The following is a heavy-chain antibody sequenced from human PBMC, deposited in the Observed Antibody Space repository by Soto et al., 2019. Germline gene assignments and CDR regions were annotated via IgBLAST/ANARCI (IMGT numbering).Heavy chain of an antibody. Sequence: ASVKVSCKASGGTFSTSSINWVRQAPGPGLEWMGGIIPIFGTADYAQKFQGRVTLTADESTTTAYMELSSLRSEDTAVYYCARDLYSSSWYVRAFDMWGQGTMVTVSS. CDR3: ARDLYSSSWYVRAFDM. D-gene: IGHD6-13*01. J-gene: IGHJ3*02. CDR2: IIPIFGTA. V-gene: IGHV1-69*13. CDR1: GGTFSTSS.